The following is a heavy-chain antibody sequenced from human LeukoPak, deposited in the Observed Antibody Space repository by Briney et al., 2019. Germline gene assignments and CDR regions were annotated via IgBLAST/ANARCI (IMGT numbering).Heavy chain of an antibody. V-gene: IGHV3-23*01. CDR1: GFTFSSYA. D-gene: IGHD6-19*01. J-gene: IGHJ5*02. CDR3: AKGLTSGSGWYDKNWFDP. CDR2: ISGSGGST. Sequence: PGGSLRLSCAASGFTFSSYAMSWVRQAPGKGLEWVSAISGSGGSTYYADSVKGRFTISRDNSKNTLYLQMNSLRAEDTAVYYCAKGLTSGSGWYDKNWFDPGAREPWSPSPQ.